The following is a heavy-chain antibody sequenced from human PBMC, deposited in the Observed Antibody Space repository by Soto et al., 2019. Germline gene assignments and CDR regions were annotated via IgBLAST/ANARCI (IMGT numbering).Heavy chain of an antibody. CDR1: CYTFTSYG. CDR2: ISAYNGNT. CDR3: ARDEIKSYYYDSSGSY. Sequence: ASVKVSCKASCYTFTSYGISWVRQAPGQGLEWIGWISAYNGNTNYAQKLQGRVTMTTDTSTSTAYMELRSLRSDDTAVYYCARDEIKSYYYDSSGSYWGQGTMVTVSS. J-gene: IGHJ4*02. D-gene: IGHD3-22*01. V-gene: IGHV1-18*01.